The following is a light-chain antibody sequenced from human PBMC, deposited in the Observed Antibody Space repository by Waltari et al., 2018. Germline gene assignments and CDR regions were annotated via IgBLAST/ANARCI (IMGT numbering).Light chain of an antibody. J-gene: IGKJ2*03. V-gene: IGKV1-33*01. Sequence: DIQMTQSPSSLSTSVGDRVTITCQASQGINKYLNWYQQKPGKPPKLLIYDSSTLERRVPSRFSGDGYGTDFTFTISSLQPEDVGTYYCQQHENLPYSFGQGTKLEIK. CDR1: QGINKY. CDR3: QQHENLPYS. CDR2: DSS.